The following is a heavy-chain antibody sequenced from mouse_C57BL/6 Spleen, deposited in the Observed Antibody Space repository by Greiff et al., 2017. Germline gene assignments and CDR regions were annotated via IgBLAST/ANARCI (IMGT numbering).Heavy chain of an antibody. D-gene: IGHD1-1*01. Sequence: VQLQQSGAELVRPGASVKLSCTASGFSIKDDYMHWVKQRPEQGLEWIGWIDPENGDTEYASKFQGKATITADTSSNTAYLQLSSLTSEDTAVYYCTSTTVVATSANYFDYWGQGTTLTVSS. V-gene: IGHV14-4*01. CDR3: TSTTVVATSANYFDY. J-gene: IGHJ2*01. CDR2: IDPENGDT. CDR1: GFSIKDDY.